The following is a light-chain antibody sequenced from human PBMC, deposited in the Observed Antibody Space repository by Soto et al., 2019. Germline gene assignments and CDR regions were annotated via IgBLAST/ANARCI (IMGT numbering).Light chain of an antibody. J-gene: IGKJ5*01. CDR3: QQYGSSLIT. CDR1: QSVSSSY. CDR2: GAS. Sequence: ENVLTQSPATVSLSPGERATLSCRASQSVSSSYLAWYQQKPGQAPRLLIYGASSRATGIPDRFSGSGSGTDFTLTISRLEPEDFAVYYCQQYGSSLITFGQGTRLEIK. V-gene: IGKV3-20*01.